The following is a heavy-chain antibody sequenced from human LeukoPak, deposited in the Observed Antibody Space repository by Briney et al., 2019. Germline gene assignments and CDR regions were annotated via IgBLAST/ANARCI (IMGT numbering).Heavy chain of an antibody. CDR1: GFSLTNYW. J-gene: IGHJ3*02. D-gene: IGHD3-9*01. V-gene: IGHV3-74*01. CDR2: MNADGSSI. CDR3: ARDRYDILTGYNPLGAVDI. Sequence: GGSLRLSCAASGFSLTNYWMHWVRQAPGEGLAWLSRMNADGSSISYADSVKGRFTISRDNDKNTLYVQMNSLRAEDTAVYYCARDRYDILTGYNPLGAVDIWGQGTMVTVSS.